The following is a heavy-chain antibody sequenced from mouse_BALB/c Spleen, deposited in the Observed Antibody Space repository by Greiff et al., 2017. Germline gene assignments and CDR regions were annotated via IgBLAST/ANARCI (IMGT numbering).Heavy chain of an antibody. Sequence: QVQLQQSGPGLVAPSQSLSITCTVSGFSLTSYGVHWVRQPPGKGLEWLGVIWAGGSTNYNSALMSRLSISKDNSKSQVFLKMNSLQTDDTAMYYCAREIYDNYDAMDCWGQGTSVTVSS. D-gene: IGHD2-3*01. CDR3: AREIYDNYDAMDC. CDR1: GFSLTSYG. CDR2: IWAGGST. J-gene: IGHJ4*01. V-gene: IGHV2-9*02.